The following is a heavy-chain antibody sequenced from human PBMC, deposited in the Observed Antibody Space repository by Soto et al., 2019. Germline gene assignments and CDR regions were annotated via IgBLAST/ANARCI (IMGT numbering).Heavy chain of an antibody. CDR1: GGSISSGGYY. D-gene: IGHD3-10*01. CDR2: IYYSVST. CDR3: ASGGFGETTNWFDP. J-gene: IGHJ5*02. Sequence: PSKTLSLTCTVSGGSISSGGYYWSWIRQHPGKGLEWIGYIYYSVSTYYNPSLKSRVTISVDTSKNQFSLKLSSVTAADTAVYYCASGGFGETTNWFDPWGQGTLVTASS. V-gene: IGHV4-31*03.